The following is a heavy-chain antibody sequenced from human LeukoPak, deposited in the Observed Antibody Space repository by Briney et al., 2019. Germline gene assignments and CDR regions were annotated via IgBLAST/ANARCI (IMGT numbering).Heavy chain of an antibody. J-gene: IGHJ4*02. CDR2: ISGSGGTT. Sequence: GGSLRLSCAASAFTFSSYAMSWVRQAPGKGLEWVSAISGSGGTTYYADSVKGRFTISRDNSKNTLYLQMNSLRADDTAVYYCAKDRHIVVVPAAPFDYWGQGTLVTVSS. CDR3: AKDRHIVVVPAAPFDY. D-gene: IGHD2-2*01. V-gene: IGHV3-23*01. CDR1: AFTFSSYA.